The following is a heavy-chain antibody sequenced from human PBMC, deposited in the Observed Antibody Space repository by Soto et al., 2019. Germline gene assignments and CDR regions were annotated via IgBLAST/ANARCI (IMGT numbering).Heavy chain of an antibody. D-gene: IGHD2-15*01. CDR1: GFTFSSYA. Sequence: GGSLRLSCAASGFTFSSYAMHWVRQAPGKGMEWVAVISYDGSNKYYADSVKGRFTISRDNSKNTLYLQMNSLRADDAAVYYCARVGYCSGGSCYSYYYYGMDVWGQGTTVTVSS. J-gene: IGHJ6*02. V-gene: IGHV3-30*04. CDR3: ARVGYCSGGSCYSYYYYGMDV. CDR2: ISYDGSNK.